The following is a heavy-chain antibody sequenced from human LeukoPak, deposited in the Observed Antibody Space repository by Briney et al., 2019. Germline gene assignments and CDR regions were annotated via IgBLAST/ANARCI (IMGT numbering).Heavy chain of an antibody. D-gene: IGHD4-17*01. CDR1: GFTFSSYA. CDR2: ISGSGGST. CDR3: AKDQAYGDYYYYYMDV. V-gene: IGHV3-23*01. Sequence: PGGSLRLSCAASGFTFSSYAISWVRQAPGKGLEWVSGISGSGGSTYYADSVKGRFTISRGNSKNTLYLQMNSLRAEDTAVYYCAKDQAYGDYYYYYMDVWGKGTTVTVSS. J-gene: IGHJ6*03.